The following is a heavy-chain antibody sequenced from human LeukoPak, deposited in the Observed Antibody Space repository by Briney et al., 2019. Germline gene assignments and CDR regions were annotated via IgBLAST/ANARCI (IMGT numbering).Heavy chain of an antibody. J-gene: IGHJ5*02. CDR3: ARSTTVVYNWFDP. D-gene: IGHD4-23*01. CDR2: IYYSGST. V-gene: IGHV4-39*01. CDR1: GGSISSSSYY. Sequence: SETLSLTCTVSGGSISSSSYYWGWIRQPPGKGLEWTGSIYYSGSTYYNPSLKSRVTISVDTSKNQFSLKLSSVTAADTAVYYCARSTTVVYNWFDPWGQGTLVTVSS.